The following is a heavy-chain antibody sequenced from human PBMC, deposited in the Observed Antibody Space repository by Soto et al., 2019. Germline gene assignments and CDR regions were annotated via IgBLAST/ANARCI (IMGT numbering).Heavy chain of an antibody. CDR1: GFTFDDYA. CDR3: AKDMGIQLWSASDY. CDR2: ISWNSGSI. Sequence: GGSLRLSCAASGFTFDDYAMHWVRQAPGKGLEWVSGISWNSGSIGYADSVKGRFTISRDNAKNSLYLQMNSLRAEDTALYYCAKDMGIQLWSASDYWGQGTLVTVSS. J-gene: IGHJ4*02. D-gene: IGHD5-18*01. V-gene: IGHV3-9*01.